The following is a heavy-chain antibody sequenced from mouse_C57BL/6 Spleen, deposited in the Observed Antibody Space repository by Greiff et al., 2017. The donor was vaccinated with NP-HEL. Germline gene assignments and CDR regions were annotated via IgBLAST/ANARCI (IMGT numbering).Heavy chain of an antibody. J-gene: IGHJ3*01. CDR2: INPNNGGT. Sequence: EVQLQQSGPELVKPGASVKISCKASGYTFTDYYMNWVKQSHGKSLEWIGDINPNNGGTSYNQKFKGKATLTVDKSSSTAYMELRSLTSEDSAVYYCARYYDYVSLFAYWGQGTLVTVSA. V-gene: IGHV1-26*01. D-gene: IGHD2-4*01. CDR1: GYTFTDYY. CDR3: ARYYDYVSLFAY.